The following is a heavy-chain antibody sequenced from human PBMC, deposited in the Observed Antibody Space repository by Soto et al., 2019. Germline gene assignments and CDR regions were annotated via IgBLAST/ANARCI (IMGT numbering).Heavy chain of an antibody. CDR3: ARENRYCSGGSCFNWFDP. CDR1: GGSFSGYY. J-gene: IGHJ5*02. D-gene: IGHD2-15*01. V-gene: IGHV4-34*01. Sequence: SETLSLTCAVYGGSFSGYYWSWIRQPPGKGLEWIGEINHSGSTNYNPSLKSRVTISVDTSKNQFSLKLSSVTAADTAVYYCARENRYCSGGSCFNWFDPWGQGTLVTVSS. CDR2: INHSGST.